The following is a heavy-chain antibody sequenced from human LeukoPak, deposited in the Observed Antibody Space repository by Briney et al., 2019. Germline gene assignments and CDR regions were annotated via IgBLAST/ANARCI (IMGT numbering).Heavy chain of an antibody. J-gene: IGHJ3*02. CDR2: ISSSGSSI. CDR1: GLSFSSYE. Sequence: GGSLRLSCAASGLSFSSYEMNCVRQAPGKGLEWVSYISSSGSSIYYADSVKGRFTISRDNAKKSLYLQMHSLRAEDTAVYYCARDSHKFDSSGYYPDAFDIWGQGTLVTVS. D-gene: IGHD3-22*01. V-gene: IGHV3-48*03. CDR3: ARDSHKFDSSGYYPDAFDI.